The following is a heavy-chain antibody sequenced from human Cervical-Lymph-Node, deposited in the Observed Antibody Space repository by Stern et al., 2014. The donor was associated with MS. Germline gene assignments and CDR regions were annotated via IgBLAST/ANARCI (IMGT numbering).Heavy chain of an antibody. CDR3: ARGECDFWDMDY. D-gene: IGHD3-3*01. CDR1: GYAFTSYW. V-gene: IGHV5-51*03. J-gene: IGHJ4*02. Sequence: EVQLVESGAEVKKPGESLKISCEGSGYAFTSYWIGWVRQMPGKGLEWMGRIHPGDSETRYSPSFQGQVTISVDKSIKTAYLQWSSLRASDSAMYYCARGECDFWDMDYWGQGTLVTVSS. CDR2: IHPGDSET.